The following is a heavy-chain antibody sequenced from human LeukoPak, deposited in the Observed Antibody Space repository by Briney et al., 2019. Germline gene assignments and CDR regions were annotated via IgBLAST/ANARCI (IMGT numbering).Heavy chain of an antibody. CDR2: IRQDGSDK. D-gene: IGHD2-15*01. CDR1: GFTFNSYW. Sequence: GGSLRLSCAASGFTFNSYWMSWVRQAPEKGLEWLANIRQDGSDKQYVDSVKGRFTISRDNAKDSLYLQMNSLSAEDTAVYYCARHSRGSPIDDWGQGTLVTVSS. V-gene: IGHV3-7*01. J-gene: IGHJ4*02. CDR3: ARHSRGSPIDD.